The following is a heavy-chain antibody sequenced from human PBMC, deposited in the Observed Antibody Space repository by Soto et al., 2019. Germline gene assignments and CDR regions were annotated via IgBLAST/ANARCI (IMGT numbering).Heavy chain of an antibody. CDR3: ARDLAGSSWYFYGMDV. CDR1: GFTFSSYS. Sequence: GGSLRLSCAASGFTFSSYSMNWVRQAPGKGLEWVSSISSSSSYIYYADSVKGRFTISRDNAKNSLYLQMNSLRAEDTAVYYCARDLAGSSWYFYGMDVCGQGTTVTVSS. J-gene: IGHJ6*02. CDR2: ISSSSSYI. V-gene: IGHV3-21*01. D-gene: IGHD6-13*01.